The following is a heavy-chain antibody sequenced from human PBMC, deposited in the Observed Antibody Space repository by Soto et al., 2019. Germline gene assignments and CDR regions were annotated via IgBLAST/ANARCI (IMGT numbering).Heavy chain of an antibody. CDR3: ARSPVQLWNYYYDRLDV. Sequence: PSETLSLTCTVSGGSISSISNHFCSWIRLPPGKGLEWIGYISYSGYTSYNPSLKSRVTISVDTSKNQFSLKLSSVTAADTAVYYCARSPVQLWNYYYDRLDVCGQRTTVTVSS. J-gene: IGHJ6*02. CDR1: GGSISSISNHF. V-gene: IGHV4-61*01. D-gene: IGHD5-18*01. CDR2: ISYSGYT.